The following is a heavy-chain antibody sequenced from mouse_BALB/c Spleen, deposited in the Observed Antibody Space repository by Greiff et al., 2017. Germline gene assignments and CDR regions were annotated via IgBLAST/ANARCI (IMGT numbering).Heavy chain of an antibody. CDR1: GYTFTSYW. Sequence: LQQPGSELVRPGASVKLSCKASGYTFTSYWMHWVKQRHGQGLEWIGNIYPGSGSTNYDEKFKSKGTLTVDTSSSTAYMHLSSLTSEDSAVYYCTRLSGFTVADYFDVWGAGTTVTVSS. D-gene: IGHD1-1*01. CDR2: IYPGSGST. V-gene: IGHV1S22*01. J-gene: IGHJ1*01. CDR3: TRLSGFTVADYFDV.